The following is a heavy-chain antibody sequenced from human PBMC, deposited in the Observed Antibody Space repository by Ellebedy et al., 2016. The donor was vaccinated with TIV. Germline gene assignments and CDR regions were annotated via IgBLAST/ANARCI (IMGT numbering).Heavy chain of an antibody. V-gene: IGHV4-59*08. Sequence: MPSETLSLTCTVSGGSISSYYWSWIRQPPGKGLEWIGYIYYSGSTNYNPSLKSRVTISVDTSKNQFSLKLSSVTAADTAVYYCATWLSGYDYYFDYWGQGTLVTVSS. CDR2: IYYSGST. J-gene: IGHJ4*02. D-gene: IGHD5-12*01. CDR3: ATWLSGYDYYFDY. CDR1: GGSISSYY.